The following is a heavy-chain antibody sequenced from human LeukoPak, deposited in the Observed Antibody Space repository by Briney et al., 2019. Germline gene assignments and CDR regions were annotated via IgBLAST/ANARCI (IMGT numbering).Heavy chain of an antibody. J-gene: IGHJ5*02. CDR2: ISGSGGST. V-gene: IGHV3-23*01. D-gene: IGHD2-15*01. CDR1: GFTFSSYA. Sequence: PGGSLRLSCAASGFTFSSYAMRWVRQAPAKGLEWVSTISGSGGSTYYADSVKGRFTISRDNSRNTLSVQMNSLRADDTAVYFCARDRGFCSGGSCYNSFDPWGQGTLVTVSS. CDR3: ARDRGFCSGGSCYNSFDP.